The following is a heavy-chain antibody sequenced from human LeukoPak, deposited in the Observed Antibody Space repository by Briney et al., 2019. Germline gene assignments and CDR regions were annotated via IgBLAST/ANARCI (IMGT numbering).Heavy chain of an antibody. CDR1: GGSISSSSYD. V-gene: IGHV4-39*01. CDR3: ARGAHPSSWYSKRSFDY. D-gene: IGHD6-13*01. CDR2: IYYTGST. J-gene: IGHJ4*02. Sequence: PSETLSLTCTVSGGSISSSSYDWGWIRQPPGKGVWLNGSIYYTGSTYYYPSLKSRVTISVDTSKNQFSLKLSSVTAADTAVYYCARGAHPSSWYSKRSFDYWGEGTLVTVSS.